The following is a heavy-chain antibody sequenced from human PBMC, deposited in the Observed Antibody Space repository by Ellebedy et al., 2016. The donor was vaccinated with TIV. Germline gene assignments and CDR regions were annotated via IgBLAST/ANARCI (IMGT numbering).Heavy chain of an antibody. J-gene: IGHJ5*02. CDR3: ARRGSYGDYAVQVNSWFDR. D-gene: IGHD4-17*01. CDR2: IYQDGSDQ. V-gene: IGHV3-7*01. Sequence: PGGSLRLSCVASGFSFRSYWMSWVRQAPGKGLEWVANIYQDGSDQYYVDSVKGRFTISRDNANKLLFLQMNSLRVEDTAVYYCARRGSYGDYAVQVNSWFDRWGQGALVTDSS. CDR1: GFSFRSYW.